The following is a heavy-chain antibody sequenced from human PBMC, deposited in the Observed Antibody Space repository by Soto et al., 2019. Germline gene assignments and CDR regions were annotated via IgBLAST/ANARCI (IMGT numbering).Heavy chain of an antibody. CDR2: IFYSGTT. CDR3: ARDLWVEPELYYYGMDV. D-gene: IGHD1-1*01. V-gene: IGHV4-30-4*01. Sequence: SETLCVTCTFSDDSISSADYCWSWIRQTPGKGLEWSRQIFYSGTTYYNPSLKSRLTISVDTSKNHFSLRLTSVTAADTAVYYCARDLWVEPELYYYGMDVWGQGTTFTVSS. CDR1: DDSISSADYC. J-gene: IGHJ6*01.